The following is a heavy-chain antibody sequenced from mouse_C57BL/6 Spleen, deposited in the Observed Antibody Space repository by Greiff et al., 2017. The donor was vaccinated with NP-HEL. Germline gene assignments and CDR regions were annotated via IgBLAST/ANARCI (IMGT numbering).Heavy chain of an antibody. J-gene: IGHJ2*01. CDR3: ARSGLGCPFDY. Sequence: QVQLQQSGAELVKPGASVKISCKASGYAFSSYWMNWVKQRPGKGLEWIGQIYPGDGDTNYNGKFKGKATLTADKSSSTAYMQLSSLTSEDSAVYFCARSGLGCPFDYWGQGTTLTVSS. CDR1: GYAFSSYW. CDR2: IYPGDGDT. V-gene: IGHV1-80*01. D-gene: IGHD4-1*01.